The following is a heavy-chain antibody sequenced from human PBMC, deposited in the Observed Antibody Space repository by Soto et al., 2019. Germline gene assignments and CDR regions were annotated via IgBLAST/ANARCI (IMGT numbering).Heavy chain of an antibody. D-gene: IGHD1-26*01. J-gene: IGHJ5*02. CDR1: GFSVSSNY. V-gene: IGHV3-53*01. Sequence: LGGSLRLSCAISGFSVSSNYLSWVRQAPGKGLEWVSVHYSGGSTYYADSVQGRFTISRDKSNNTLYPQMRRVRAEDTAVYFCARHRHPRGTVGATSPLDPWGQGTQVTVSS. CDR3: ARHRHPRGTVGATSPLDP. CDR2: HYSGGST.